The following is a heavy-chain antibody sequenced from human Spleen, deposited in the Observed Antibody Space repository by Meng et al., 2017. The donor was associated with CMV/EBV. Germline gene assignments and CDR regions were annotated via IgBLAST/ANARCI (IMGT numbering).Heavy chain of an antibody. Sequence: SVKVSCKPSGVTLTDYDISWVRQAPGQGLEWMGGIIPILGIANYAQKFQGRVTITADKSTSTAYMELSSLRSEDTAVYYCARSITMIVIGDAFDIWGQGTMVTVSS. D-gene: IGHD3-22*01. CDR2: IIPILGIA. V-gene: IGHV1-69*10. CDR1: GVTLTDYD. J-gene: IGHJ3*02. CDR3: ARSITMIVIGDAFDI.